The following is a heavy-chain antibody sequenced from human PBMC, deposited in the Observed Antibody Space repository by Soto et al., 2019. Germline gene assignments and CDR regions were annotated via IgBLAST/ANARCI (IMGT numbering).Heavy chain of an antibody. V-gene: IGHV3-53*04. Sequence: GGSLRLSCAASGFTVSSNYMSWVRQAPGKGLEWVSVIYSGGSTYYADSVKGRFTISRHNSKNTLYLQMNSLRAEDTAVYYCARWPAAGTERYFQHWGQGTLVTVSS. CDR3: ARWPAAGTERYFQH. J-gene: IGHJ1*01. CDR2: IYSGGST. D-gene: IGHD6-13*01. CDR1: GFTVSSNY.